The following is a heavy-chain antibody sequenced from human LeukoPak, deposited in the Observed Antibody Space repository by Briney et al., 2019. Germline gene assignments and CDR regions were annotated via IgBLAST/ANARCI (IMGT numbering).Heavy chain of an antibody. CDR3: ARYYYDSSGYPRFDA. J-gene: IGHJ5*02. CDR1: GFTFSDYY. CDR2: ISSSGSSI. Sequence: GGSLRLFCAASGFTFSDYYMRWLRQAPGKGLEWVSYISSSGSSIFYADPVKGLFTISRDNAKNSLYPQKHSLRAEDTAVYYFARYYYDSSGYPRFDAWGQGTLVTVSS. V-gene: IGHV3-11*04. D-gene: IGHD3-22*01.